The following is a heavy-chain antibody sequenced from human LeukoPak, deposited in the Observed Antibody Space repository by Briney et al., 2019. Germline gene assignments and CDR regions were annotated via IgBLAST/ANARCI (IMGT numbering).Heavy chain of an antibody. D-gene: IGHD3-10*01. CDR1: GFTFSSYAMH. J-gene: IGHJ5*02. Sequence: GSLRLSCAASGFTFSSYAMHWVRQPPGKGLEWIGSIYDSGSTYYNPSLKSRVTISVDTPKNQFSLKLNSVTAADTVVYYCARHYGPWGQGTLVTVSS. V-gene: IGHV4-39*01. CDR2: IYDSGST. CDR3: ARHYGP.